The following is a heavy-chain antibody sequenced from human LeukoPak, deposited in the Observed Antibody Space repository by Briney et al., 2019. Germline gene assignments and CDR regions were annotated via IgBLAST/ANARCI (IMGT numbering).Heavy chain of an antibody. CDR3: ARLVSGSYGPLTPFDY. D-gene: IGHD1-26*01. Sequence: SGTLSLTCTVSGGSISSYYWSWIRQPPGKGLEWIGDIYYSGSTNYNPSLKSRVTISVDTSKNQFSLRLSSVTAADTAVYYSARLVSGSYGPLTPFDYWGQGTLVTVSS. CDR2: IYYSGST. V-gene: IGHV4-59*08. J-gene: IGHJ4*02. CDR1: GGSISSYY.